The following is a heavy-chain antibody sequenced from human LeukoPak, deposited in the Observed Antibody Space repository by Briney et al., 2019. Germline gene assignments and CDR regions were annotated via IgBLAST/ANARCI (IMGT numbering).Heavy chain of an antibody. J-gene: IGHJ3*02. CDR2: FDPEDGET. CDR3: AREGTGDYNSRRSHGFDI. CDR1: GYTLTELS. V-gene: IGHV1-24*01. D-gene: IGHD3-10*01. Sequence: ASVKVSCKVSGYTLTELSMHWVRQAPGKGLEWMGGFDPEDGETIYAQKFQGRVTMTEDTSTDAAYMELSSLRSEDTAVYYCAREGTGDYNSRRSHGFDIWGQGTVVTVSS.